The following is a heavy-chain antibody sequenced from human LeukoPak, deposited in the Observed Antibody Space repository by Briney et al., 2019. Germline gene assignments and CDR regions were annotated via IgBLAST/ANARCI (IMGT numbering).Heavy chain of an antibody. Sequence: GATVKVSCKASGYTFTGYYMHWVRQAPGQGLEWMGWINPNRGGTNYAQKLQGRVTMTRDTSISTAYMELSRLRSDDTAVYYCARGRDSSGYYPPTDTFDIWGQGTMVTVSS. J-gene: IGHJ3*02. D-gene: IGHD3-22*01. CDR3: ARGRDSSGYYPPTDTFDI. CDR1: GYTFTGYY. V-gene: IGHV1-2*02. CDR2: INPNRGGT.